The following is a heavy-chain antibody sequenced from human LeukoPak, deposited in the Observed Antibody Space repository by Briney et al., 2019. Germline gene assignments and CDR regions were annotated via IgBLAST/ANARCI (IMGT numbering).Heavy chain of an antibody. V-gene: IGHV3-30*03. Sequence: GGSLRLSCAASGFIFNTYAMSWVRQAPGKGLEWVAVISYDGSNKYYADSVKGRFTISRDNSKNTLYLQMNSLRAEDTAVYYCARGHTAVTRHFDFWGQGTLVTVSS. J-gene: IGHJ4*02. D-gene: IGHD4-17*01. CDR2: ISYDGSNK. CDR3: ARGHTAVTRHFDF. CDR1: GFIFNTYA.